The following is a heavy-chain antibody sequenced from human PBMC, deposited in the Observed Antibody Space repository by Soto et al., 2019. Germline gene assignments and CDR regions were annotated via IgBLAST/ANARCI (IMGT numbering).Heavy chain of an antibody. CDR1: GFTFSSYW. J-gene: IGHJ5*02. Sequence: EVQLVESGGGLVQPGGSLRLSCAASGFTFSSYWMHWVRQAPGKGLVWVSRINSDGSSTSYADSVKGRFTISRDNAKNTLYLQMNSLRAEDTAVYYCARVPVLLWFGDLSWFDPWGQGTLVTVSS. D-gene: IGHD3-10*01. CDR3: ARVPVLLWFGDLSWFDP. V-gene: IGHV3-74*01. CDR2: INSDGSST.